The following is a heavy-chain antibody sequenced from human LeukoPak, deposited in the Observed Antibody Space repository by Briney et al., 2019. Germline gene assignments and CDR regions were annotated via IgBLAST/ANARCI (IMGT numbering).Heavy chain of an antibody. CDR3: ARVREDSSWSHFDY. D-gene: IGHD6-13*01. CDR2: IYYSGST. Sequence: PSETLSLTCTVSGGSISSYYWSWIRQPPGKGLEWIGYIYYSGSTNYNPSLKSRVTISVDTSKNQFSLKLSSVTAADTAVYYCARVREDSSWSHFDYWGQGTLVTVSS. CDR1: GGSISSYY. J-gene: IGHJ4*02. V-gene: IGHV4-59*01.